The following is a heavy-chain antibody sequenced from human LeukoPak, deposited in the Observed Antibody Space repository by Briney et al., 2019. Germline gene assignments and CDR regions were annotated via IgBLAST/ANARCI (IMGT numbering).Heavy chain of an antibody. CDR2: IHYTGST. Sequence: PSETLSLTCTVSGGSINSYYWSWLRQPPGKGLECIGYIHYTGSTNYNPSLKSRVTISVDTSKNQFSLKMSSVTAADTAVYYCARAIWFGEGHDYWGQGTLVTVSS. V-gene: IGHV4-59*08. CDR3: ARAIWFGEGHDY. D-gene: IGHD3-10*01. J-gene: IGHJ4*02. CDR1: GGSINSYY.